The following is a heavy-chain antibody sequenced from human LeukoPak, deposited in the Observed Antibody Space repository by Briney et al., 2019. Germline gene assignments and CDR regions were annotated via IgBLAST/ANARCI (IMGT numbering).Heavy chain of an antibody. V-gene: IGHV3-33*01. CDR3: ARVFVGENFDY. CDR1: GFTFSDYG. Sequence: GGSLRLSCTASGFTFSDYGMHWVRQAPGKGLEWVAIICYDGYNKYYADSVRGRFTIPRDNSKNSLYLQMNSLRAEDTAVYFCARVFVGENFDYWGQGTLVTVSS. J-gene: IGHJ4*02. D-gene: IGHD3-10*02. CDR2: ICYDGYNK.